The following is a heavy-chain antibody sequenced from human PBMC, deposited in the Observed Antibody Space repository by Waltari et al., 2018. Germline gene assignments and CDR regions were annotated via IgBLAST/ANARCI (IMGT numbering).Heavy chain of an antibody. Sequence: EVQLVESGGGLVTPGGSLRLSCAPSGFTFSSYSMTWVRKAPGKGLEWVSSISSSSSYIYYADSVKGRFTISRDNAKNSLYLQMNSLRAEDTAVYYCARGKGTSGYYFDYWGQGTLVTVSS. CDR3: ARGKGTSGYYFDY. CDR2: ISSSSSYI. V-gene: IGHV3-21*01. J-gene: IGHJ4*02. D-gene: IGHD3-10*01. CDR1: GFTFSSYS.